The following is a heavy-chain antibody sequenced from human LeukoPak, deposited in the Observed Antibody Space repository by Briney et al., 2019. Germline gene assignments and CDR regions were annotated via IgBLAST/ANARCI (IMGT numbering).Heavy chain of an antibody. J-gene: IGHJ4*02. CDR3: ARDSHIRYFEPTLDY. CDR1: GFTFSSYW. Sequence: PGGSLRLSCAASGFTFSSYWMSWVRQAPGKGLEWVANIKQDGSEKYYVDSVEGRFTISRDNAKNSLYLQMNSLRAEDTAVYYCARDSHIRYFEPTLDYWGQGTLVTVSS. V-gene: IGHV3-7*01. CDR2: IKQDGSEK. D-gene: IGHD3-9*01.